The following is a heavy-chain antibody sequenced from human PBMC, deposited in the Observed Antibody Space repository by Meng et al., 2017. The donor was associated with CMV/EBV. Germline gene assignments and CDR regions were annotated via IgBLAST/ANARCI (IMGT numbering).Heavy chain of an antibody. J-gene: IGHJ4*02. CDR2: ISANNGNT. CDR1: GYTFTGYG. CDR3: ARDRTMVRVVTGY. D-gene: IGHD3-10*01. Sequence: QVRLWQFGAGVRKPGASVKVSCKASGYTFTGYGMSWLRQAPGQGLEWMGWISANNGNTNYAQKFQGRVTMTTDTSTGTAYMELRSLRSDDTAVYYCARDRTMVRVVTGYWGQGTLVTVSS. V-gene: IGHV1-18*01.